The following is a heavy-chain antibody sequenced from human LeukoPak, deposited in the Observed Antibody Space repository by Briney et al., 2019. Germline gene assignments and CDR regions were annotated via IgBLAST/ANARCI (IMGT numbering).Heavy chain of an antibody. CDR3: AADGWFGAHPDWYFDP. CDR2: IVVGSGNT. CDR1: GFTFTSSA. V-gene: IGHV1-58*01. J-gene: IGHJ2*01. Sequence: SVKVSCKASGFTFTSSAVQWVRQARGQRLEWIGWIVVGSGNTNYAQKFQERVTTTRDMSTSTAYMELSSLRSEDTAVYYCAADGWFGAHPDWYFDPWGRGTLVTVSS. D-gene: IGHD3-10*01.